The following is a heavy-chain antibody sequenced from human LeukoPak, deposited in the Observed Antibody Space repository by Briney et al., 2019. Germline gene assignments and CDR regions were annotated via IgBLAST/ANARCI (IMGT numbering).Heavy chain of an antibody. Sequence: GGSLRLSCAASGFTFSSYAMSWVRQAPGKGLEWVSAISGSGGSTNYADSVKGRFTVSRDNSKNTLYLQMNSLRAEDTAVYYCAKDVLWFVTNYGNYWGQGTLVTVSS. CDR1: GFTFSSYA. CDR2: ISGSGGST. V-gene: IGHV3-23*01. J-gene: IGHJ4*02. D-gene: IGHD3-10*01. CDR3: AKDVLWFVTNYGNY.